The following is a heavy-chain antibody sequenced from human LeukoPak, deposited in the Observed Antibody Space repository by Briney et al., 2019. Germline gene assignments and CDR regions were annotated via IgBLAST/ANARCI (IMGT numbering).Heavy chain of an antibody. J-gene: IGHJ4*02. V-gene: IGHV3-21*01. CDR3: ARDARDYGRGEFDY. CDR1: GFTFSSYS. D-gene: IGHD4-17*01. Sequence: SGGSLRLSCAASGFTFSSYSMNRVRQAPGKGLEWVSSISSSSSYIYYADSVKGRFTISRDNAKNSLYLQMNSLRAEDTAVYYCARDARDYGRGEFDYWGQGTLVTVSS. CDR2: ISSSSSYI.